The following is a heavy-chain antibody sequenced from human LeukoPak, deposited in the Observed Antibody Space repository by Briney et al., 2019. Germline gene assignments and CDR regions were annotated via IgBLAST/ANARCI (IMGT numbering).Heavy chain of an antibody. D-gene: IGHD2-8*02. CDR3: ASEAFCAGGSCNVQRVAS. J-gene: IGHJ4*02. CDR1: GYTFTAYY. Sequence: ASVTVSCKSSGYTFTAYYIHWVRQAPGQGLEWMGWIDTNTGATKYAQKFQGRVTITRDTSTGTAYMELSSLISGDTALYYCASEAFCAGGSCNVQRVASWGPGTLVTVSS. CDR2: IDTNTGAT. V-gene: IGHV1-2*02.